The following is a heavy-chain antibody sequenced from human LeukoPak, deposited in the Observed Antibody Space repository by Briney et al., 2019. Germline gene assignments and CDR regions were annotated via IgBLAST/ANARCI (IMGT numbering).Heavy chain of an antibody. V-gene: IGHV3-21*01. CDR3: ARSSKPYSSSWSYGTDV. J-gene: IGHJ6*02. Sequence: GGSLRLSCAASGFTFSNHWMHWVRQAPGKGLEWVSSISSSSSYIYYADSVKGRFTISRDNAKNSLYLQMNSLRAEDTAVYYCARSSKPYSSSWSYGTDVWGQGTTVTVSS. CDR2: ISSSSSYI. CDR1: GFTFSNHW. D-gene: IGHD6-13*01.